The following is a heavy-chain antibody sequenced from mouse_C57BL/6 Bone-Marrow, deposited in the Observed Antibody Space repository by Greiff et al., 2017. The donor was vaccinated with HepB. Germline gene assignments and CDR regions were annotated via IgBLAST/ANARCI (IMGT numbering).Heavy chain of an antibody. V-gene: IGHV1-52*01. CDR3: ARDYYYGNAMDY. CDR1: GYTFTSYW. J-gene: IGHJ4*01. CDR2: IDPSDSVT. Sequence: QVQLQQPGAELVRPGSSVKLSCKASGYTFTSYWMHWVKQRPIQGLEWIGNIDPSDSVTHYNQKFKDKATLTVDKSSSTAYMQLSSLTSEDSAVYYCARDYYYGNAMDYWGQGTSVTVSS. D-gene: IGHD1-1*01.